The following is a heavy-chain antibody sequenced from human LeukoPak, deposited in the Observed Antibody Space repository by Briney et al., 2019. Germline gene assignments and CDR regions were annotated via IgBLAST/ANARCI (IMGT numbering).Heavy chain of an antibody. V-gene: IGHV3-7*01. CDR1: GFVFRNYL. J-gene: IGHJ4*02. Sequence: PGGSLRLSCAASGFVFRNYLMRWVRQTPGKGLEWVASIKEDGSAGYYVDSVKGRFTISRDNANSSLYLQMNSLRAEDTAMYYCAKRRGQLWRGYFDYWGQGTLVTVSS. CDR3: AKRRGQLWRGYFDY. CDR2: IKEDGSAG. D-gene: IGHD5-18*01.